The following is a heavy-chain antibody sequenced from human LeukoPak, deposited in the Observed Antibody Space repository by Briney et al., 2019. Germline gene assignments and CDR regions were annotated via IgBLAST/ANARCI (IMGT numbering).Heavy chain of an antibody. V-gene: IGHV4-34*01. CDR1: GGSLNGYY. CDR3: ARLGSVGYYNYQYMDI. CDR2: INHIGNT. J-gene: IGHJ6*03. Sequence: PSETLSLTCAVNGGSLNGYYWSWIRQPPGKGLEWIDEINHIGNTNYDPSLRSRVTISVDTSKNQFSLSLTSATAADTAVYFCARLGSVGYYNYQYMDIWGNGTTVTASS. D-gene: IGHD3-10*01.